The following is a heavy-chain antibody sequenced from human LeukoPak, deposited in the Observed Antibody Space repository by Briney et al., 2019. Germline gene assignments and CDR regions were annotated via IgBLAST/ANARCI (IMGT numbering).Heavy chain of an antibody. CDR1: GFSVSSNY. D-gene: IGHD1-26*01. Sequence: GGSLRLSCAASGFSVSSNYMSWVRQAPGKGLEWVSVIYSGANIHYADSVKGRFTISRDSSKNTLYLQMNSLRAEDTAVYYCARNLGATGPHDAFDIWGQGTMVTASS. CDR2: IYSGANI. CDR3: ARNLGATGPHDAFDI. J-gene: IGHJ3*02. V-gene: IGHV3-53*01.